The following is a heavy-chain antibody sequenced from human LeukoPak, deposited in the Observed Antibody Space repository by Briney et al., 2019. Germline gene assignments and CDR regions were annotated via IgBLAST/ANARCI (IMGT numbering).Heavy chain of an antibody. J-gene: IGHJ4*02. CDR1: GGSFSSCIYY. D-gene: IGHD3-16*01. CDR3: ARLRGSYADY. CDR2: IYYSGST. Sequence: SETLSLTCSVSGGSFSSCIYYWSWIRQHPGKGLEWIGYIYYSGSTYYNPSLKSRVTISVDTSKNQFSLKLSSVTAADTAVYYCARLRGSYADYWGQGTLVTVSS. V-gene: IGHV4-31*03.